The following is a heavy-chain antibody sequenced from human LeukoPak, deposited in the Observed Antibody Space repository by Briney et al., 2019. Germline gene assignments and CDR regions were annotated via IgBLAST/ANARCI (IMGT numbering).Heavy chain of an antibody. J-gene: IGHJ3*02. CDR1: GFRFSDFG. Sequence: PAGSLRLSCAASGFRFSDFGMHWVRQAPGKGLEWVAVIWYDRSKKFYADSVEGRFTISSDNSKNTLFLQMSSLRDEDTAVYYCARERPFRSGYYRSAAFDIWGQGTMVTVSS. CDR2: IWYDRSKK. D-gene: IGHD3-22*01. V-gene: IGHV3-33*01. CDR3: ARERPFRSGYYRSAAFDI.